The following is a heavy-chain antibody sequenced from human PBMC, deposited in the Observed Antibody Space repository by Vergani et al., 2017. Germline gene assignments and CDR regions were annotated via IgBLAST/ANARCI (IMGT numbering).Heavy chain of an antibody. J-gene: IGHJ4*02. CDR1: GVPFSNAG. Sequence: QVQLVQSGAELKKPGSSVKLSCKASGVPFSNAGYSWIRQAPGQGLEWMGRIIPLYGSTDYTHTFQGRLTISADELSNTVDMELGSLTSEDTAVYFCAXEETASGDYYFENWGQGTPVTVS. V-gene: IGHV1-69*15. D-gene: IGHD3-3*01. CDR2: IIPLYGST. CDR3: AXEETASGDYYFEN.